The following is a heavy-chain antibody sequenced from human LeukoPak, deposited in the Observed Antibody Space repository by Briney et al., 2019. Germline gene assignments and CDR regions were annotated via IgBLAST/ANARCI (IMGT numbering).Heavy chain of an antibody. Sequence: ASVKVSCKASGYTFTSYAMHWVRQAPGQRLEWIGWINAGNGNTKYSQKFQGRVTITRDTSASTAYMELSSLRSEDTAVYYCARERITMVRGVIDGMDVWGKGTTVTVSS. CDR1: GYTFTSYA. V-gene: IGHV1-3*01. J-gene: IGHJ6*04. CDR3: ARERITMVRGVIDGMDV. CDR2: INAGNGNT. D-gene: IGHD3-10*01.